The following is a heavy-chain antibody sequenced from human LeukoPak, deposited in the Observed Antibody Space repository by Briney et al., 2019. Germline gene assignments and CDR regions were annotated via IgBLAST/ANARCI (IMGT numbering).Heavy chain of an antibody. V-gene: IGHV4-59*01. J-gene: IGHJ4*02. Sequence: SETLSLTCTVSGGSISNYYWNWIRQPPGKGLEWIGYIYYTGSTNYNPSLKSRVTISVDTSKNQFSLKLSSVTAADTAVYYCARVGGYSGYAVIWGQGTLVTVSS. CDR1: GGSISNYY. D-gene: IGHD5-12*01. CDR2: IYYTGST. CDR3: ARVGGYSGYAVI.